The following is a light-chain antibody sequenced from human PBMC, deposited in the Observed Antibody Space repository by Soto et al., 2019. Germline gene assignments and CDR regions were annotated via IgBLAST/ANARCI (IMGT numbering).Light chain of an antibody. CDR1: QSVSGNN. Sequence: EIVLTQSPGTLSLSPGGRATLSCRASQSVSGNNLVWYQQKPGQAPRLLIHGASNRATGIPDRFSGSGSGTDFTLTVSSLEPEDFALYYCQQYGNSLWTFGQGTKVDIK. CDR3: QQYGNSLWT. J-gene: IGKJ1*01. V-gene: IGKV3-20*01. CDR2: GAS.